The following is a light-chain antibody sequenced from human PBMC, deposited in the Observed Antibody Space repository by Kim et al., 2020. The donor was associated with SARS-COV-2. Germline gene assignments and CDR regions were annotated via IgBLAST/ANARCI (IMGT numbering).Light chain of an antibody. CDR2: GAF. CDR3: QQYHTSPYN. V-gene: IGKV3-20*01. Sequence: SLCPGERAPPSCRAGQSVSTYLAWYQQKPGRPPRLLIYGAFNRAPGIPDRFSGSESGTDFTLTISGLEPEDFAVYYCQQYHTSPYNFGPGTKLEI. J-gene: IGKJ2*01. CDR1: QSVSTY.